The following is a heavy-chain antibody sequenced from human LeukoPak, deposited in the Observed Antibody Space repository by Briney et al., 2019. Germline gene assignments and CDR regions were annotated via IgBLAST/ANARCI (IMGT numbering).Heavy chain of an antibody. CDR3: ARDGTDDHYELNGFDI. V-gene: IGHV3-30*01. Sequence: GGSLRLSCAASGFTFSTHAMHWVRQAPGKGLQWVTVISFFGSNEVYADSVKGRFTISRDNSKNTVYLQMNRLRAEDTAVYYCARDGTDDHYELNGFDIWGQGTMVIVSS. CDR1: GFTFSTHA. CDR2: ISFFGSNE. J-gene: IGHJ3*02. D-gene: IGHD1-7*01.